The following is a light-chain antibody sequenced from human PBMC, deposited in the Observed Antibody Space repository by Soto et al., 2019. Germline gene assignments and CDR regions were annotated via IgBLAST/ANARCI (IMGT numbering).Light chain of an antibody. J-gene: IGLJ2*01. CDR3: CSYAGSFVV. V-gene: IGLV2-11*01. Sequence: QSVLTQPRSVSWSPGQSVTISCTGTSSDVGGYNYVSWYQQHPGKAPKLMIYDVSKRPSGVPDRFSGSKSGNTASLTISGLQAEDEADYYCCSYAGSFVVFGGGTKVTVL. CDR2: DVS. CDR1: SSDVGGYNY.